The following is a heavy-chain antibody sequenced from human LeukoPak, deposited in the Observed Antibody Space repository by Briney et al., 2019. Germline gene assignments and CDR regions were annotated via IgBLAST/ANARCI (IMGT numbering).Heavy chain of an antibody. CDR2: INPTSGGT. D-gene: IGHD1-26*01. V-gene: IGHV1-2*02. Sequence: ASVKVSCKASGCTFTGYYMHWLRQAPGQGLEWMGWINPTSGGTNDAQNFQGRVTMTRDTSISTAYMELSRLGSDDTAVYYCARGSSLSGSKLASDFWGQGTMVTVSS. CDR1: GCTFTGYY. J-gene: IGHJ3*01. CDR3: ARGSSLSGSKLASDF.